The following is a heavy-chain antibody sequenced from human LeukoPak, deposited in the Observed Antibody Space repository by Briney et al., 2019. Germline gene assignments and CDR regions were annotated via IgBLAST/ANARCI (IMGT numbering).Heavy chain of an antibody. V-gene: IGHV3-21*01. D-gene: IGHD3-9*01. CDR1: GFTFSTFP. J-gene: IGHJ5*02. CDR3: ARGSRPYDILIGYYRGFDP. CDR2: ISSSSNYV. Sequence: GGSLRLSCAASGFTFSTFPMNWVRQAPGKGLEWVSSISSSSNYVYYAESVKGRFTISRDDAKNSLYLQMNSLRAEDTAVYYCARGSRPYDILIGYYRGFDPWGQGSLVSVFS.